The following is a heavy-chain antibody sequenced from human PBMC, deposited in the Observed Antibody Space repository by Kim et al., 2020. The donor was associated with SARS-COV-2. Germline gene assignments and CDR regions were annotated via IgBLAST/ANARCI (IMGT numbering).Heavy chain of an antibody. Sequence: GGSLRLSCAASGFTFGSYEMNWVRQAPGKGLEWVSYISSSGSTIYYADSVKGRFTISRDNAKNSLYLQMNSLRAEDTAVYYCARGDFDWLLYQSYGMDVWGQGTTVTVSS. CDR2: ISSSGSTI. CDR3: ARGDFDWLLYQSYGMDV. D-gene: IGHD3-9*01. CDR1: GFTFGSYE. J-gene: IGHJ6*02. V-gene: IGHV3-48*03.